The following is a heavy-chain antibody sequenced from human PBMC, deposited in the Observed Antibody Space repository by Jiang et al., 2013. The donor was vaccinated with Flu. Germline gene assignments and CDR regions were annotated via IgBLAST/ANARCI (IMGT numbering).Heavy chain of an antibody. V-gene: IGHV3-30*18. CDR3: AKATETANLDY. CDR1: TFSSYG. CDR2: ISYDGSNK. J-gene: IGHJ4*02. Sequence: TFSSYGMHWVRQXPGKGLEWVAVISYDGSNKYYADSVKGRFTISRDNSKNTLYLQMNSLRAEDTAVYYCAKATETANLDYWGQGTLVTVSS. D-gene: IGHD5-18*01.